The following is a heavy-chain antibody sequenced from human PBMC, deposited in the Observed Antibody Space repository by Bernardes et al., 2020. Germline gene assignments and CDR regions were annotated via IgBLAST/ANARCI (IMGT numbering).Heavy chain of an antibody. CDR2: IWYDGSYK. CDR1: EFTFSNYG. J-gene: IGHJ6*03. V-gene: IGHV3-33*01. CDR3: AREPQTGGSYYYYYMDV. D-gene: IGHD3-10*01. Sequence: GGSLRVSCAASEFTFSNYGMQWVRQAPGKGLEWVALIWYDGSYKNYADSVKGRFTISRDNSKNTLFLQMDSLRADDSGVYFCAREPQTGGSYYYYYMDVWGTGTTVTVS.